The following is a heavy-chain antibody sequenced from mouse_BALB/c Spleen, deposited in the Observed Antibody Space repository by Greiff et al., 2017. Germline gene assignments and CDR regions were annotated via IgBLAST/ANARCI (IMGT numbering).Heavy chain of an antibody. CDR2: FYPGSGSI. CDR1: GYTFTEYI. Sequence: QVQLQQSGAELVKPGASVKLSCKASGYTFTEYIIHWVKQRSGQGLEWIGWFYPGSGSIKYNEKFKDKATLTADKSSSTVYMELSRLTSEDSAVYFCARHRKDYYDYDEGYWYFDVWGAGTTVTVSS. D-gene: IGHD2-4*01. V-gene: IGHV1-62-2*01. CDR3: ARHRKDYYDYDEGYWYFDV. J-gene: IGHJ1*01.